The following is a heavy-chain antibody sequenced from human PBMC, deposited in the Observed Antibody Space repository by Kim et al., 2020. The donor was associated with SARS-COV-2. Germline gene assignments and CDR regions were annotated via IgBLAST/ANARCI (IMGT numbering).Heavy chain of an antibody. CDR2: ISSSSSYI. CDR3: ASQNTIVGVVIAHYYDYGMDV. Sequence: GGSLRLSCAASGFTFSSYSMNWVRQAPGKGLEWVSSISSSSSYIYYADSVKGRFTISRENAKNSLYLQMNSLRAEDTAVYYCASQNTIVGVVIAHYYDYGMDVWGQGTTVTVSS. CDR1: GFTFSSYS. V-gene: IGHV3-21*01. D-gene: IGHD3-3*01. J-gene: IGHJ6*02.